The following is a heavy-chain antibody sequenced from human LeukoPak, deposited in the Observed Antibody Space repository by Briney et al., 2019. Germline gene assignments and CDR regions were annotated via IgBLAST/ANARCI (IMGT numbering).Heavy chain of an antibody. J-gene: IGHJ4*02. CDR3: AMAYSSSWYYSDY. Sequence: PSETLSLTCTVSGGSIRGYFWTWIRQPPGKGLEWIGYIYYSGSTNYNPSLKSRVTIAVDTSKNQFSLRLNSVTAADTAVYYCAMAYSSSWYYSDYWGQGTLVTVSS. V-gene: IGHV4-59*01. D-gene: IGHD6-13*01. CDR2: IYYSGST. CDR1: GGSIRGYF.